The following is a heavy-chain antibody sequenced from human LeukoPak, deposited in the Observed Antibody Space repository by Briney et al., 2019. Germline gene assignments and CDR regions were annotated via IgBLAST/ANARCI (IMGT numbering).Heavy chain of an antibody. CDR2: INPSGGST. V-gene: IGHV1-46*01. Sequence: ASVKVSCKASGCTFTSYYMHWVRQAPGQVLEWMGIINPSGGSTSYAQKFQGRVTMTRDTSTSTVYMELSSLRSEDTAVYYCARVGPDWLGGTAWEGGAFDIWGQGTMVTVSS. J-gene: IGHJ3*02. CDR1: GCTFTSYY. D-gene: IGHD1-26*01. CDR3: ARVGPDWLGGTAWEGGAFDI.